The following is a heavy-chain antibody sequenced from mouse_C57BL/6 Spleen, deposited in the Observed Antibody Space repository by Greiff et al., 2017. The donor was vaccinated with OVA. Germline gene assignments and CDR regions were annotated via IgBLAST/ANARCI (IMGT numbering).Heavy chain of an antibody. J-gene: IGHJ4*01. CDR1: GYTFTSYW. V-gene: IGHV1-55*01. D-gene: IGHD1-1*01. CDR2: IYPGSGST. CDR3: ARFYYDDSSPGDY. Sequence: QVQLQQPGAELVKPGASVKMSCKASGYTFTSYWITWVKQRPGQGLEWIGDIYPGSGSTNYNEKFKSKATLTVDTSSSTAYMQLSSLTSEDSAVYYCARFYYDDSSPGDYWGQGTTVTVSS.